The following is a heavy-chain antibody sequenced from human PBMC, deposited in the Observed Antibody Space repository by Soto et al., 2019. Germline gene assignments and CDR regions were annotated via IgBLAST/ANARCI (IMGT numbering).Heavy chain of an antibody. CDR1: GFSLSTSGMC. J-gene: IGHJ6*02. V-gene: IGHV2-70*01. Sequence: GSGPTLVNPTQTLTLTCTFSGFSLSTSGMCVSWIRQPPGKALEWLALIDWDDDKYYSTSLKTRLTISKDTSKNQVVLTMTNMDPVDTATYYCARIRSVRGVMSGYYYYYGMDVWGQGTTVTVSS. CDR3: ARIRSVRGVMSGYYYYYGMDV. CDR2: IDWDDDK. D-gene: IGHD3-10*01.